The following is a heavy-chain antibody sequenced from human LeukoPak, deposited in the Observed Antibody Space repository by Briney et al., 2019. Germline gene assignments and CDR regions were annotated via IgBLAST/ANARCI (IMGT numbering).Heavy chain of an antibody. CDR3: ARGDFCSSSNCYLRPMDV. Sequence: SETLSLTCTVSGGSISDYYWNWIRQPPGQGLEWIGYICYSGSTTYNPSLKSRVTMSVDTAKNQFSLKLRSVTAADTAVYYCARGDFCSSSNCYLRPMDVWGKGTTVTVSS. CDR2: ICYSGST. CDR1: GGSISDYY. J-gene: IGHJ6*03. V-gene: IGHV4-59*01. D-gene: IGHD2-2*01.